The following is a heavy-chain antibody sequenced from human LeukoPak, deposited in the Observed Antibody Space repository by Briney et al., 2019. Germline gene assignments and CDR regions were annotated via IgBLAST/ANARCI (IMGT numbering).Heavy chain of an antibody. CDR1: GYSFTNYW. J-gene: IGHJ4*02. Sequence: GESLKISCKGSGYSFTNYWIGWVRQMPGKGLGWMGIIYPADSNTRYSPSFQGQVTISVDKSISTAYLQWSSLKASDTAVYYCATGRYCSGGTCYSSLDFWGQGTLVTVSS. V-gene: IGHV5-51*01. CDR3: ATGRYCSGGTCYSSLDF. CDR2: IYPADSNT. D-gene: IGHD2-15*01.